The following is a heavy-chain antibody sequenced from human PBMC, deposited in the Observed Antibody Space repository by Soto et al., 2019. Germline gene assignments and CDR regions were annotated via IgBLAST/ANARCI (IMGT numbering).Heavy chain of an antibody. CDR3: PKDAPPFLDY. Sequence: QVQLVESGGGVVQPGRSLRLSCADSGFTFSSYGMHWGRRAPGKGLEWVAVISYDGSNKYYADSVKGRFTISRDNSKNTLYLQMNSLRAADTAVYYCPKDAPPFLDYWGQGTLVTVSS. J-gene: IGHJ4*02. D-gene: IGHD2-21*01. V-gene: IGHV3-30*18. CDR2: ISYDGSNK. CDR1: GFTFSSYG.